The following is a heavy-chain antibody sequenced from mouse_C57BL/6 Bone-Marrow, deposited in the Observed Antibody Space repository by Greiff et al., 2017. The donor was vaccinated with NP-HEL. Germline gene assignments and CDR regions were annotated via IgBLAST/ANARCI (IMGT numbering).Heavy chain of an antibody. J-gene: IGHJ3*01. CDR1: GYTFTDYY. D-gene: IGHD2-2*01. CDR3: ASRGGYGGFAY. V-gene: IGHV1-76*01. CDR2: IYPGSGNT. Sequence: VKLVESGAELVRPGASVKLSCKASGYTFTDYYINWVKQRPGQGLEWIARIYPGSGNTYYNEKFKGKATLTAEKSSSTAYMQLSSLTSEDSAVYFCASRGGYGGFAYWGQGTLVTVSA.